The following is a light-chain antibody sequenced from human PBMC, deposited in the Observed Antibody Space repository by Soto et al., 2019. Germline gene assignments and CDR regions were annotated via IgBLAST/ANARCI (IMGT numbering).Light chain of an antibody. J-gene: IGLJ3*02. Sequence: QSALTQPASVSGSPGQSITISCTGTSSDVGGYKYVSWYQQHPGKAPKLIIFEVSYRPSGVSNRFSGSKSGNTASLTISGLQAEDEGDYYCSSYSSNRPVEVFGGGTKLTVL. V-gene: IGLV2-14*01. CDR1: SSDVGGYKY. CDR2: EVS. CDR3: SSYSSNRPVEV.